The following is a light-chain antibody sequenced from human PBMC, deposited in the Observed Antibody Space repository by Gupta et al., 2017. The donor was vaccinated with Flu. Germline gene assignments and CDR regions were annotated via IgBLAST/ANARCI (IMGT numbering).Light chain of an antibody. CDR2: DAT. Sequence: PSSPSASVGDRVTLTCRASQSVIRYVNWYQQRPGIPPKLLVSDATRLHIGVPSRFSRSGSGTDFTLTIDKLHPDDFATYCCQQGDCIPSSFGPGTRVEI. J-gene: IGKJ1*01. CDR3: QQGDCIPSS. CDR1: QSVIRY. V-gene: IGKV1-39*01.